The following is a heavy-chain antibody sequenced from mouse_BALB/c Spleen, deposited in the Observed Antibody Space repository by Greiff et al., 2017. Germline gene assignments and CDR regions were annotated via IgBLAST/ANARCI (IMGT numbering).Heavy chain of an antibody. CDR3: GREGYYYGSSYGYYFDY. CDR2: INPYNGDT. V-gene: IGHV1-37*01. Sequence: DVKLQESGPELVKPGASVKISCKASGYSFTGYFMNWVKQSHGKSLEWIGRINPYNGDTFYNQKFKGKATLTVDKSSSTAHMELLSLTSEDSAVYYCGREGYYYGSSYGYYFDYWGQGTTLTVSA. D-gene: IGHD1-1*01. CDR1: GYSFTGYF. J-gene: IGHJ2*01.